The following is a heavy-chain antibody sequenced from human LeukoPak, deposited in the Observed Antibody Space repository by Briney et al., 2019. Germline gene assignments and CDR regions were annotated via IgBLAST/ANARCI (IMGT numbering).Heavy chain of an antibody. CDR2: IIPIFGIA. V-gene: IGHV1-69*04. CDR3: ARDSVSYYYGMDA. Sequence: ASVKVSCKASGGTFSSYAISWVRQAPGQGLEWMGRIIPIFGIANYAQKFQGRVTITADKSTSTAYMELSSLRSEDTAVYYCARDSVSYYYGMDAWGQGTTVTVSS. CDR1: GGTFSSYA. J-gene: IGHJ6*02. D-gene: IGHD2/OR15-2a*01.